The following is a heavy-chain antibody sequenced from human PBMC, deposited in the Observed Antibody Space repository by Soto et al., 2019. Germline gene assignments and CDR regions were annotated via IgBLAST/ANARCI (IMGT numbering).Heavy chain of an antibody. D-gene: IGHD2-15*01. Sequence: SETLSLTCTVSGYSISSGSYWAWIRQPPGKGPEWIASIYRDGTTSSNPSLESRVTRSLDTSKNHFSLELTSVTAADTALYSCARVFYTDSGGYPRPIFDSWVPGTLVTVSS. J-gene: IGHJ4*02. CDR1: GYSISSGSY. CDR3: ARVFYTDSGGYPRPIFDS. V-gene: IGHV4-38-2*02. CDR2: IYRDGTT.